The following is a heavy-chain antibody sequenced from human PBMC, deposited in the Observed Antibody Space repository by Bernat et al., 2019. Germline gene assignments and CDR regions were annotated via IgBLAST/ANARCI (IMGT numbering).Heavy chain of an antibody. CDR3: AREESDLYCSSTSCRMRYGMDV. CDR1: GFTFSSYG. J-gene: IGHJ6*02. V-gene: IGHV3-33*01. D-gene: IGHD2-2*01. CDR2: IWYDGSNK. Sequence: QVQLVESGGGVVQPGRSLRLSCAASGFTFSSYGMHWVRQAPGKGLEWVAVIWYDGSNKYYADSVKGRFTISRDNSKNTLYLQMNSLRADDTAVYYCAREESDLYCSSTSCRMRYGMDVWGQGTTVTVSS.